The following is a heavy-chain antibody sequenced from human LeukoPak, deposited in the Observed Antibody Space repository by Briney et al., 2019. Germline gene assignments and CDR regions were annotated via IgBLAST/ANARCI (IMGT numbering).Heavy chain of an antibody. V-gene: IGHV3-15*01. Sequence: GGSLRLSCAASGFTWSNYWMSWVRKAPGKGLEWVGRIKSEIDGGATDYAAPVQGRFTISRDDSQATLYLQMNSLKTEDTAVYYCTTGGSVIVAGTRAFDIWGQGTMVTVSS. CDR2: IKSEIDGGAT. J-gene: IGHJ3*02. CDR1: GFTWSNYW. CDR3: TTGGSVIVAGTRAFDI. D-gene: IGHD5-12*01.